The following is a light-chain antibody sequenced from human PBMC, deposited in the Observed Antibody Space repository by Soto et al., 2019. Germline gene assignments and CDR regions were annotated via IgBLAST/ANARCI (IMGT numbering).Light chain of an antibody. CDR1: QSISSY. CDR3: QQCYSTPWR. Sequence: DIPMTQSPSSLSASVGDRVTITCRASQSISSYLNWYQQKPGKAPKLLIYAASSLQSGVPSRFSGSGSGTDFTLTISSLQPEDFATYYCQQCYSTPWRFGQGTKVEIK. CDR2: AAS. J-gene: IGKJ1*01. V-gene: IGKV1-39*01.